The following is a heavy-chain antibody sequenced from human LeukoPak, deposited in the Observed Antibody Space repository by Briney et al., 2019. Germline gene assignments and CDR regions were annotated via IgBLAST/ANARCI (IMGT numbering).Heavy chain of an antibody. D-gene: IGHD3-22*01. J-gene: IGHJ5*02. CDR2: ISYDGSNK. CDR3: AKDFSSGYSNP. Sequence: GGSLRLSCVSSGFSFSNYAMSWVRQAPGKGLEWVAVISYDGSNKYYADSVKGRFTISRDNSKNTLYLQMNSLRAEDTAVYYCAKDFSSGYSNPWGQGTLVTVSS. V-gene: IGHV3-30*18. CDR1: GFSFSNYA.